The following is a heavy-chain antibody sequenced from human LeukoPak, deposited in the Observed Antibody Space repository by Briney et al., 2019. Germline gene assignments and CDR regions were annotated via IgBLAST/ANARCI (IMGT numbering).Heavy chain of an antibody. Sequence: PSEKVSCKASGYTFTSYYMHWVRQAPGQGLEWMGIINPSGGSTSYAQKFQGRVTMTRDTSTSTVYMGLSSLRSEDTAVYYCARVVKVAATWALGAFDIWGQGTMVTVSS. V-gene: IGHV1-46*01. CDR2: INPSGGST. J-gene: IGHJ3*02. D-gene: IGHD2-15*01. CDR1: GYTFTSYY. CDR3: ARVVKVAATWALGAFDI.